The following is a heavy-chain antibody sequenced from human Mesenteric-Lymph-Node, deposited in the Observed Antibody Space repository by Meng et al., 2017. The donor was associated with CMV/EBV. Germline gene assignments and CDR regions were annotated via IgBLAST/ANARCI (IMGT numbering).Heavy chain of an antibody. CDR2: ISPYNGNT. CDR1: GYTFTSFG. V-gene: IGHV1-18*01. J-gene: IGHJ6*02. Sequence: ASVKVSCKASGYTFTSFGISWVRQAPGQGLEWMGWISPYNGNTNYAQKLQGRVTMTTDTSTSAAYMELRSLRSDDTAVYYCARGLGHFDWFYGMDVWGQGTTVTVSS. CDR3: ARGLGHFDWFYGMDV. D-gene: IGHD3-9*01.